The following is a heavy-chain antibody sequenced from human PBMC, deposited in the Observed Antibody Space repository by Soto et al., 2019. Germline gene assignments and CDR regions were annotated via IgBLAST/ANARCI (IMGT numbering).Heavy chain of an antibody. Sequence: SETLSLTCAVYGVSFSGFSWSWIRQPPGKGPEWIGEINHSGSTNYNPSFKSRVTISEDTSKNQFSLKLSSVTAADTAVYYCEIGRKGYTSSSYVYWGQGTLVTVSS. CDR2: INHSGST. CDR3: EIGRKGYTSSSYVY. CDR1: GVSFSGFS. V-gene: IGHV4-34*01. J-gene: IGHJ4*02. D-gene: IGHD6-13*01.